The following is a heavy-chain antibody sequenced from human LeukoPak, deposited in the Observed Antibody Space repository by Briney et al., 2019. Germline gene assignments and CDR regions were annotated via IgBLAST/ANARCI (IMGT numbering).Heavy chain of an antibody. Sequence: XLXXXXSGFTXXSHAMSWVRQAPGKGVEWVSAISGSGGSTYYADSVKGRFTISRENSNNTLYLQMNSLRAEDTAVYYCAKDLFFGVVITADYWGQGTLVTVSS. D-gene: IGHD3-3*01. J-gene: IGHJ4*02. V-gene: IGHV3-23*01. CDR2: ISGSGGST. CDR1: GFTXXSHA. CDR3: AKDLFFGVVITADY.